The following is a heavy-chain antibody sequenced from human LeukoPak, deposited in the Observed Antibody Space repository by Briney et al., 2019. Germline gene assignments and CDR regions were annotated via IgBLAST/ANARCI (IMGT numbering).Heavy chain of an antibody. CDR1: GGSISSGSYY. V-gene: IGHV4-61*02. J-gene: IGHJ4*02. D-gene: IGHD4-23*01. CDR2: VHTSGST. CDR3: ARDGGGNRNFDY. Sequence: SQTLSLTCTVSGGSISSGSYYWSWIRQPAGKGLEWIGRVHTSGSTNYNPSLKSRVTLSQDTSKNQFYLRLTSVTAADTAVYYCARDGGGNRNFDYWGQGMLVTVSS.